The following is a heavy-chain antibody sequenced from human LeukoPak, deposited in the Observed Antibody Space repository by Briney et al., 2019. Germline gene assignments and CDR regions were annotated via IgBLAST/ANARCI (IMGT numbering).Heavy chain of an antibody. V-gene: IGHV3-30*02. CDR1: GFTFSTYA. D-gene: IGHD3-10*01. CDR3: AKDLQIGELSFRPLPGN. Sequence: GGSLRLSCAASGFTFSTYAMYWVRQAPGKGLEWVAFIRYDGSNKYYVDSVKGRFTISRDNSKNTLYLQMNSLRTEDTAVYYCAKDLQIGELSFRPLPGNWGQGTLVTVSS. CDR2: IRYDGSNK. J-gene: IGHJ4*02.